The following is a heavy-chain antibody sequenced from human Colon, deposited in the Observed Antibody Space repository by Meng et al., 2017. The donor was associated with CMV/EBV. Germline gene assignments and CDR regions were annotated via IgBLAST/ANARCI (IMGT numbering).Heavy chain of an antibody. Sequence: GESLKISCAASGFTFSTYWMSWVRQAPGKGLEWLSYISSSGSIIYYEDSVTGRFTISRDNAKKSLYLQMNSLRAGDTAVYYCARESYRFDFWGQGTRVTVSS. J-gene: IGHJ4*02. D-gene: IGHD1-26*01. CDR1: GFTFSTYW. CDR3: ARESYRFDF. CDR2: ISSSGSII. V-gene: IGHV3-48*04.